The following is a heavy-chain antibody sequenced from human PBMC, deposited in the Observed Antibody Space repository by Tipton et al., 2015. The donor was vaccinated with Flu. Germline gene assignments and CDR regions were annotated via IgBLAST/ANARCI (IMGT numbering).Heavy chain of an antibody. CDR2: IHRSGST. D-gene: IGHD3-10*01. Sequence: TLSLTCAVSGDSISSDYFWGWIRQPPGKGLEWIATIHRSGSTYYNPSLKSRVTISVDTSRNQFSLKVSSVTAADTAVYYCARVEYFGSGTSNYWGQGTLVTVSS. V-gene: IGHV4-38-2*01. CDR1: GDSISSDYF. CDR3: ARVEYFGSGTSNY. J-gene: IGHJ4*02.